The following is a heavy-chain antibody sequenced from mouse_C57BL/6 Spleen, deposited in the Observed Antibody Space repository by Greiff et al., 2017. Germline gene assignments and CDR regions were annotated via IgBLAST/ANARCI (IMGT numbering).Heavy chain of an antibody. Sequence: QVQLQQPGAELVRPGSSVKLSCKASGYTFTSYWMDWVKQRPGQGLEWIGNIYPSDSETHYNQKFKDKATLTVDKSSSTAYMQRSSLTSEDSAVYYCARSYYGSSKFAYWGQGTLVTVSA. J-gene: IGHJ3*01. CDR1: GYTFTSYW. CDR3: ARSYYGSSKFAY. CDR2: IYPSDSET. D-gene: IGHD1-1*01. V-gene: IGHV1-61*01.